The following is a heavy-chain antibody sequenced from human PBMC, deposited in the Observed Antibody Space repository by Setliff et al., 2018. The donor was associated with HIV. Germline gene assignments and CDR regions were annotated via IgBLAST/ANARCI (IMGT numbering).Heavy chain of an antibody. CDR3: ARRGDYYYYYAMDF. CDR1: GFTFSGYW. Sequence: GGSLRLSCAASGFTFSGYWMHWVRQAPGEGLVWVSGINSDGRTTSYADSVKGRFTISRDNAKNTLYLQMNSLRAEDTAVYYCARRGDYYYYYAMDFWGQGTTVTVSS. V-gene: IGHV3-74*01. J-gene: IGHJ6*02. CDR2: INSDGRTT. D-gene: IGHD3-10*01.